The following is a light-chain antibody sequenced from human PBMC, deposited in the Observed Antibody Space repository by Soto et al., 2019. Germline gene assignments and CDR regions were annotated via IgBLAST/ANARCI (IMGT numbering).Light chain of an antibody. Sequence: QSARTQPASVSASPGQSITISCTGTSSDVGGYKFVSWYQHHPGKAPKLMIYEVNNRPSGVSNRFSGSKSGNTASLTISGLQPEDEADYYCLSYTSANTRVFGGGTQLTVL. CDR3: LSYTSANTRV. CDR1: SSDVGGYKF. J-gene: IGLJ3*02. V-gene: IGLV2-14*01. CDR2: EVN.